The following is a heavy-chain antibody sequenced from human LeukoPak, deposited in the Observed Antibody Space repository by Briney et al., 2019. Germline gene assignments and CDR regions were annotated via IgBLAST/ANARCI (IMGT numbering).Heavy chain of an antibody. V-gene: IGHV3-33*08. J-gene: IGHJ3*02. CDR3: ARDASILWFGELPDAFDI. CDR2: IWYDGSNK. CDR1: GFTFSSYG. Sequence: PGGSLRLSCAASGFTFSSYGMHWVRQAPGKGLEWVAVIWYDGSNKYYADSVKGRFTISRDNSKNTLYLQMDSLRAEDTAVYYCARDASILWFGELPDAFDIWGQGTMVIVSS. D-gene: IGHD3-10*01.